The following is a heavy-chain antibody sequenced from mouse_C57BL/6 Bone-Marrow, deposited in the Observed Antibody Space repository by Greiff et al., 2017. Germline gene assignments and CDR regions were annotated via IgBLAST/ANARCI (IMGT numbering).Heavy chain of an antibody. CDR3: ARMNYYGSSYSWFAY. J-gene: IGHJ3*01. CDR1: GFTFSDYG. V-gene: IGHV5-17*01. D-gene: IGHD1-1*01. CDR2: ISSGSSTI. Sequence: EVHLVESGGGLVKPGGSLKLSCAASGFTFSDYGMHWVRQAPEKGLEWVAYISSGSSTIYYADTVKGRFTISRDNAKNTLFLQMTSLRSEDTAMYYCARMNYYGSSYSWFAYWGQGTLVTVSA.